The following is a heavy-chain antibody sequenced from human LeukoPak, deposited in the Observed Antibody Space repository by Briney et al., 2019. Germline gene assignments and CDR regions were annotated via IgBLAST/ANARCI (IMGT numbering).Heavy chain of an antibody. CDR2: IIPIVGIA. V-gene: IGHV1-69*04. CDR1: GGTFSSYA. J-gene: IGHJ4*02. D-gene: IGHD5-24*01. CDR3: AREGEMATIYFDY. Sequence: ASVKVSCKASGGTFSSYAISWVRQAPGQGLEWMGTIIPIVGIANYAQKFQGRVTITADKSTSTAYRELSSLRSEDTAVYYWAREGEMATIYFDYGGQGTLVTVSS.